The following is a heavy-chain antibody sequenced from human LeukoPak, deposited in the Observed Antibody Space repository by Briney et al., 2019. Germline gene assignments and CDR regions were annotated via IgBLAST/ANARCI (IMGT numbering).Heavy chain of an antibody. Sequence: GGSLRLSCAASGFTFSSYEMNWVRQAPGKGLEWVSVIYSGGSTYYADSVKGRFTISRDNSKNTLYLQMNSLRAEDTAVYYCASVASSGYHWGQGTLVTVSS. CDR2: IYSGGST. CDR3: ASVASSGYH. CDR1: GFTFSSYE. D-gene: IGHD3-22*01. V-gene: IGHV3-53*01. J-gene: IGHJ4*02.